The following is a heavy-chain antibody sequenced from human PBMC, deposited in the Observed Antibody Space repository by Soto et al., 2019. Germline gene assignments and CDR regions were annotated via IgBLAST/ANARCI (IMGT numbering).Heavy chain of an antibody. Sequence: ASVKVSCKASGYTFTGYYMHWVRQAPGQGLEWMGWINPNSGGTNYAQKFQGRVTMTRDTSISTAYMELSRLRSDDTAVYYCAREGTVLMVYAVYKRTWFDPWGQGTLVTVSS. D-gene: IGHD2-8*01. CDR2: INPNSGGT. CDR3: AREGTVLMVYAVYKRTWFDP. J-gene: IGHJ5*02. V-gene: IGHV1-2*02. CDR1: GYTFTGYY.